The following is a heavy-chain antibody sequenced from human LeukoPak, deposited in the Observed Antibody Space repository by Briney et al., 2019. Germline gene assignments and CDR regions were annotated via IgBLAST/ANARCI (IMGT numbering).Heavy chain of an antibody. CDR1: GYAFSIYA. CDR2: IIPIFGTA. Sequence: GASVKVSCKASGYAFSIYAMNWVRQAPGQGLEWMGWIIPIFGTANYAQKFQGRVTITTDESTSTAYMELSSLRSEDTAVYYCARGRKWGSYGYDGVYFDYWGQGTLVTVSS. V-gene: IGHV1-69*05. D-gene: IGHD5-18*01. J-gene: IGHJ4*02. CDR3: ARGRKWGSYGYDGVYFDY.